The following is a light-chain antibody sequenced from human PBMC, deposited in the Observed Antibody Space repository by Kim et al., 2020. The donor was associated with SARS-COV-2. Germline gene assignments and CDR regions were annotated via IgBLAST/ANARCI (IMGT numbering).Light chain of an antibody. Sequence: GQRVAISCSGSSSNIGSNTVNWYQQLPGAAPKLLIYGNDQRPSGVPDRFSASKSDTSASLAISGLHSEDEAVYYCVSWDASLNGPLFGGGTKVTVL. V-gene: IGLV1-44*01. J-gene: IGLJ3*02. CDR1: SSNIGSNT. CDR2: GND. CDR3: VSWDASLNGPL.